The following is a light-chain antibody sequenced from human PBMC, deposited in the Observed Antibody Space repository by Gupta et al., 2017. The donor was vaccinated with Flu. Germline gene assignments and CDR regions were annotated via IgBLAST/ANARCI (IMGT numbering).Light chain of an antibody. J-gene: IGLJ1*01. CDR2: SDN. CDR3: AAWHDSLIGEV. V-gene: IGLV1-44*01. CDR1: SSNIGSNT. Sequence: RVTISCSGSSSNIGSNTVNWYQQVPGTAPKLLIDSDNQRPSGVPDRFSGSRSGTSASLAIRGLQSEDEADDYCAAWHDSLIGEVFGTGTKLTVL.